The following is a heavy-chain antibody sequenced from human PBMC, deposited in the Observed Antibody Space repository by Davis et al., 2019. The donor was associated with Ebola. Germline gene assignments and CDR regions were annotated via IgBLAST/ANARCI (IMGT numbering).Heavy chain of an antibody. CDR1: GFTFDDYT. Sequence: PGGSLRLSCAASGFTFDDYTMHWVRQPPGKGLEWVSLISWDGGTTYYADSVKGRFTISRDNSKNSLYLQMDSLRAEDTAVYYCAGSIRSPEGYWGQGTLVTVSS. V-gene: IGHV3-43*01. CDR2: ISWDGGTT. D-gene: IGHD3-16*01. CDR3: AGSIRSPEGY. J-gene: IGHJ4*02.